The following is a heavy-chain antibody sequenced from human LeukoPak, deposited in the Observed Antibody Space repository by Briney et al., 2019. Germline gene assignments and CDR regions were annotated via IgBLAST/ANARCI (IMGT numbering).Heavy chain of an antibody. V-gene: IGHV3-11*03. CDR3: AAGTAADY. CDR2: ISSSSSYT. CDR1: GFTFSNAW. D-gene: IGHD6-13*01. Sequence: GGSLRLSCAASGFTFSNAWMSWVRQAPGKGLEWISYISSSSSYTDYADSVKGRFTISRDNAKNVLYLQMNSLRVEDTAVYYCAAGTAADYWGLGTLVAVSS. J-gene: IGHJ4*02.